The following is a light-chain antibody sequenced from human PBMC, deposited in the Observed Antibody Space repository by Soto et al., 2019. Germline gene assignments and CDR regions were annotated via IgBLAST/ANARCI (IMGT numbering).Light chain of an antibody. CDR2: KVS. CDR1: QSLVYSDGNTY. Sequence: DVVMTQSPRSLPVTLGQPASISCRSSQSLVYSDGNTYLNWFQQRRGQSARRLIYKVSNRDSGVPDICSGSCSTAYFPLKISMVEAEDVAVYYCMQATHWPRTFGQGTKLEIK. CDR3: MQATHWPRT. V-gene: IGKV2-30*01. J-gene: IGKJ2*01.